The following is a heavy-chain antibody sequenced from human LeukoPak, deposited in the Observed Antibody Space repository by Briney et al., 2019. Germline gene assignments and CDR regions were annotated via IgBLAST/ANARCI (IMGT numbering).Heavy chain of an antibody. V-gene: IGHV1-69*13. CDR2: IIPIFGTA. CDR3: AREGPLEWSKYYYYGMDV. CDR1: GGTFSSYA. J-gene: IGHJ6*02. D-gene: IGHD3-3*01. Sequence: SVKVSCKASGGTFSSYAISWVRQAPGQGLEWMGGIIPIFGTANYAQKFQGRVTITADESTSTAYMELSSLRSEDTAVYYCAREGPLEWSKYYYYGMDVWGQGTTVTVSS.